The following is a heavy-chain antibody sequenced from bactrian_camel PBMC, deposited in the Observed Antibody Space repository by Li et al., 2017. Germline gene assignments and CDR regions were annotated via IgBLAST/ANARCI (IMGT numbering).Heavy chain of an antibody. J-gene: IGHJ6*01. CDR3: TSAAYYSGGHLPLSDFGY. D-gene: IGHD2*01. V-gene: IGHV3S1*01. Sequence: QVQLVESGGGLVQPGGSLRLSCAASGYTFSNYWMYWVRQTPGKGLEWVSIINSAGGSIVCADSVKGRATISRDNAKNTVYLQMNSLKSEDTALYYCTSAAYYSGGHLPLSDFGYWGQGTQVTVSS. CDR1: GYTFSNYW. CDR2: INSAGGSI.